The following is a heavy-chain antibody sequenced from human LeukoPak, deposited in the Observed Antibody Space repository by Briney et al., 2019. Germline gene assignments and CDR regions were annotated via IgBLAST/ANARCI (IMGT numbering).Heavy chain of an antibody. CDR2: MYSDNNI. CDR1: GFVVSSNY. CDR3: ARGILGLIPIDY. V-gene: IGHV3-53*01. D-gene: IGHD1-26*01. J-gene: IGHJ4*02. Sequence: GGSLRLSCAASGFVVSSNYMAWVRQAPGKGLEWVSFMYSDNNIYYADSVKGRFTISGDNSKNTLYLQMNSLRVEDTAIYYCARGILGLIPIDYWGQGTLVTVSS.